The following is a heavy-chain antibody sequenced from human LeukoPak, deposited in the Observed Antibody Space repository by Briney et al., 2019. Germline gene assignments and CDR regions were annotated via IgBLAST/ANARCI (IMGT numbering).Heavy chain of an antibody. CDR3: AKDGHRYYYDSSGYYPAGD. CDR2: IRYDGSNK. D-gene: IGHD3-22*01. J-gene: IGHJ4*02. Sequence: GGSLRLSCAPSGFTFSSYGMHWVRQAPGKGLEWVAFIRYDGSNKYYADSVKGRFTISRDNSKNTLYLQMNSLRAEDTAVYYCAKDGHRYYYDSSGYYPAGDWGQGTLVTVSS. CDR1: GFTFSSYG. V-gene: IGHV3-30*02.